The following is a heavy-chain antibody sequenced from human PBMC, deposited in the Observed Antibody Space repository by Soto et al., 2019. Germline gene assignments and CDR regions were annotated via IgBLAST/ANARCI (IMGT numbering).Heavy chain of an antibody. J-gene: IGHJ5*02. V-gene: IGHV1-3*01. CDR1: GHTFTNYG. D-gene: IGHD6-13*01. CDR3: VRRHVSATGIDWFDP. Sequence: GASVKVSCKAAGHTFTNYGIHWLRQAPGQGLEWMGWLNAANGDTIYSPRFQGRATITRDTSASTAYMELSSLRSEDTAVYYCVRRHVSATGIDWFDPWGQGTLVTVSS. CDR2: LNAANGDT.